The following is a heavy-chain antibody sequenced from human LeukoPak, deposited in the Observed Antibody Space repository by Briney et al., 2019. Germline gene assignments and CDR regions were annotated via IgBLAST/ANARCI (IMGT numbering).Heavy chain of an antibody. J-gene: IGHJ4*02. V-gene: IGHV4-61*02. CDR2: IYTSGSI. CDR3: AGMIGYFDY. CDR1: GASVSSGNYY. Sequence: SQTLSLTCTVSGASVSSGNYYWSWIRQPAGKRLEWIGRIYTSGSINYNPSLKSRVTISVDTSKNQFSLKLSSVTAADTAAYYCAGMIGYFDYWGQGTLVTVSS. D-gene: IGHD3-16*01.